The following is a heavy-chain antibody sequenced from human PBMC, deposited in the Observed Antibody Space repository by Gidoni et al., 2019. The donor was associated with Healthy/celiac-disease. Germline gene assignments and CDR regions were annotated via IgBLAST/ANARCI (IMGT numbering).Heavy chain of an antibody. CDR3: ARSTIFGVVQTHFDY. V-gene: IGHV3-7*03. D-gene: IGHD3-3*01. Sequence: EVQLVESGGGLVQPGGSLRLSCAASGFTFSSYWMSWVRQAPGKGLEWVANIKQDGSEKYYVDSVKGRFTISRDNAKNSLYLQMNSLRAEDTAVYYCARSTIFGVVQTHFDYWGQGTLVTVSS. CDR1: GFTFSSYW. J-gene: IGHJ4*02. CDR2: IKQDGSEK.